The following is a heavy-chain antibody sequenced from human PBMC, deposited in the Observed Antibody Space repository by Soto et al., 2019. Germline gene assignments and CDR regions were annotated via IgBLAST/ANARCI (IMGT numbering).Heavy chain of an antibody. J-gene: IGHJ6*02. CDR1: GYTFTSHG. D-gene: IGHD3-9*01. Sequence: ASVKVSCRASGYTFTSHGMNRVRQAPGHSLEWMGWINAASDKTIYSQKFQGTVTITRETSASTAYMELRSLRSEDTAVYYCARAWGLTDSRTNSYGMDVWGQGTTVTVSS. CDR2: INAASDKT. V-gene: IGHV1-3*01. CDR3: ARAWGLTDSRTNSYGMDV.